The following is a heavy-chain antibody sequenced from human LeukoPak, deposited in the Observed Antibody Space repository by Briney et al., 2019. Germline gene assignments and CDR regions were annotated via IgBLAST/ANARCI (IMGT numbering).Heavy chain of an antibody. J-gene: IGHJ4*02. D-gene: IGHD1-26*01. CDR2: ISGSGGAT. Sequence: PGGSLRLSCAASGFTFSSYPMNWVRQAPGKGLEWVSVISGSGGATFYGDSVQGRFTISRDNPRDTLYLQMNSLTAEDTAVYYCGKYLQTSVGANDYWGQGTLVTVSS. V-gene: IGHV3-23*01. CDR1: GFTFSSYP. CDR3: GKYLQTSVGANDY.